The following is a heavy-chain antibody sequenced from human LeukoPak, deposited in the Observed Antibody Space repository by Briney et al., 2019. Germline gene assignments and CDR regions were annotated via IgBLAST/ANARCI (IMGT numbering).Heavy chain of an antibody. J-gene: IGHJ4*02. CDR3: ARVNDYGSGSWGDY. CDR2: INPDSGGT. D-gene: IGHD3-10*01. CDR1: GYTFTGYY. Sequence: APVKVSCKASGYTFTGYYIHWVRQAPGQGLEWMGWINPDSGGTNYAQKFQGRVTMTRDTSITTAYMELSRLRSDDTAVYYCARVNDYGSGSWGDYWGQGTLVTVSS. V-gene: IGHV1-2*02.